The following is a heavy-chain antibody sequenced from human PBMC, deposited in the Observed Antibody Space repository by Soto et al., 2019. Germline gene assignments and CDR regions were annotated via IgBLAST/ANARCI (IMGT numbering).Heavy chain of an antibody. Sequence: GGSLRLSCAASGFTFSSYAMSWVRQAPGKGLEWVSAISGSGGSTYYADSVKGRFTISRDNSKNTLYLQMNSLRAEDTAVYYCAKARYCSSTSCYSLYYYYYMDVWGKGTTVTVSS. D-gene: IGHD2-2*02. CDR2: ISGSGGST. V-gene: IGHV3-23*01. CDR1: GFTFSSYA. CDR3: AKARYCSSTSCYSLYYYYYMDV. J-gene: IGHJ6*03.